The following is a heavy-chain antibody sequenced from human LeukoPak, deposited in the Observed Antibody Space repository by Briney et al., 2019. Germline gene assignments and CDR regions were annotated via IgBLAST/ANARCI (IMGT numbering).Heavy chain of an antibody. Sequence: GGSLRLSCAASGFTFDDYAMHWVRQAPGKGLEWVSGITWNSHTVDYGDSVKGRFTMSRDNARNSVYLQMNSLRAEDTALYYCAKGNYDILTGENYYYGMDVWGQGTTVTVSS. V-gene: IGHV3-9*01. CDR1: GFTFDDYA. CDR3: AKGNYDILTGENYYYGMDV. J-gene: IGHJ6*02. D-gene: IGHD3-9*01. CDR2: ITWNSHTV.